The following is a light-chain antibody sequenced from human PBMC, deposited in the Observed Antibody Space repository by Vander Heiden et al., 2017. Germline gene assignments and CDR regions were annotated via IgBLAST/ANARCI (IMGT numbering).Light chain of an antibody. J-gene: IGKJ5*01. V-gene: IGKV2-24*01. CDR3: MQSTQFPIT. CDR2: KIS. Sequence: DLVITQTPLSSPVTLGQPASLPCRSRQSLVHSNGNTYLSWLQQRPGQPPRLLIYKISNRVSGVPDRFSGSGAGTDFTLKISRVEAEDVGIYYCMQSTQFPITFGQGTRLEIK. CDR1: QSLVHSNGNTY.